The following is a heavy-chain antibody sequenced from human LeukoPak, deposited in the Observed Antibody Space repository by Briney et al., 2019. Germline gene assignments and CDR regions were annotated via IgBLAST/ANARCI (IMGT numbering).Heavy chain of an antibody. J-gene: IGHJ4*02. CDR2: IIPIFGTA. Sequence: SVKVSCKASGGIFSSYAISWVRQAPGQGLEWMGGIIPIFGTANYAQKFQGRVTITADESTSTAYMELSSLRSGDTAVYYCASNYCSGGSCYYTYWGQGTLVTVSS. D-gene: IGHD2-15*01. V-gene: IGHV1-69*13. CDR3: ASNYCSGGSCYYTY. CDR1: GGIFSSYA.